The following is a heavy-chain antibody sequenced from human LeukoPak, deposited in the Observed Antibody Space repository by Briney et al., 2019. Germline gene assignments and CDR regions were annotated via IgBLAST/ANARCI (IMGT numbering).Heavy chain of an antibody. CDR1: GGTFSSYA. J-gene: IGHJ4*02. D-gene: IGHD3-22*01. V-gene: IGHV1-69*13. Sequence: ASVKVSCKASGGTFSSYAISWVRQAPGQGPEWMGGIIPIFGTANYAQKFQGRVTITADESTSTAYMELSSLRSEDTAVYYCARMARAYYYDSSGYYYMPPHFDYWGQGTLVTVSS. CDR2: IIPIFGTA. CDR3: ARMARAYYYDSSGYYYMPPHFDY.